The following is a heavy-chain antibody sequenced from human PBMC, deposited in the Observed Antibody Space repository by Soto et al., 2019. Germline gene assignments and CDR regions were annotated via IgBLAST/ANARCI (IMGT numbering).Heavy chain of an antibody. CDR2: ISDAGERT. Sequence: GGSLRLSCAATGFTFSNHAMSWVRRAAGKGLEWVSGISDAGERTYYADSVRGRFTVSRDNSKNTLYLQKNTLRAEDTAVYYCAKDYSSVWSRGIDVWGQGILVTVSS. CDR1: GFTFSNHA. CDR3: AKDYSSVWSRGIDV. D-gene: IGHD6-19*01. J-gene: IGHJ4*02. V-gene: IGHV3-23*01.